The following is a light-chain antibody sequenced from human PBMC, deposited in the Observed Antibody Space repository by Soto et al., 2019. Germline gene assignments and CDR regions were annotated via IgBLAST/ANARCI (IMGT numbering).Light chain of an antibody. Sequence: QSALTQPASVSGSPGQSITISCTGTSSDVGGYNYVSWYQLHPGKAPKLMIYEVTNRPSGVSNRFSGSKSGNTASLTISGLQAEDEADYYCSSYRGSSTLAVFGTGTKVTVL. CDR2: EVT. V-gene: IGLV2-14*01. CDR1: SSDVGGYNY. CDR3: SSYRGSSTLAV. J-gene: IGLJ1*01.